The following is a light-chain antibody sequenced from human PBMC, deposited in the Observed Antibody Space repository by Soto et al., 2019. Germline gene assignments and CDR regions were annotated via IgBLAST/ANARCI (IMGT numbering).Light chain of an antibody. CDR1: SSDVGGYNY. Sequence: QSALTQPRSVSGSPGQSVTISCTGTSSDVGGYNYVSWYQQHPGKAPKLMIYDVSKRPSGVPDRFSGSKSGNTASLTISGLQAEDEAAYYCCSSAGSYTFDVVFGGGTKLTVL. V-gene: IGLV2-11*01. CDR3: CSSAGSYTFDVV. J-gene: IGLJ2*01. CDR2: DVS.